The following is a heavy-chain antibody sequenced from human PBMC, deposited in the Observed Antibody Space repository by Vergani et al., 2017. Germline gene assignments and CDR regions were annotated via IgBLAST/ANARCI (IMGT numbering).Heavy chain of an antibody. Sequence: EVQLVESGGGLVKPGGSLRLSCAASGFTFSSYSMNWVRQAPGKGLEWVSSISSSSSYIYYADSVKGRFTISRDNAKNSLYLQMNSLRAEDTAVYYCARVLGPNLGFWYYYYGMDVWGQGTTVTVSS. J-gene: IGHJ6*02. CDR3: ARVLGPNLGFWYYYYGMDV. D-gene: IGHD3-16*01. CDR1: GFTFSSYS. V-gene: IGHV3-21*01. CDR2: ISSSSSYI.